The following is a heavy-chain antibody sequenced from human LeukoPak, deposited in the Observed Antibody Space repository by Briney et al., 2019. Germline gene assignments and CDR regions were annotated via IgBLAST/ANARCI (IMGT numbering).Heavy chain of an antibody. V-gene: IGHV3-23*01. J-gene: IGHJ1*01. D-gene: IGHD6-19*01. CDR1: GFTLSSYE. CDR3: TRNSGWYGLS. Sequence: PGGSLRLSCTVSGFTLSSYEMSWIRQASGKGLEWVSSIDYDGGSGHYADSVKGRFTISRDNSNNTLFLHLNSLRGEDTAVYYCTRNSGWYGLSWGQGTLVTVSS. CDR2: IDYDGGSG.